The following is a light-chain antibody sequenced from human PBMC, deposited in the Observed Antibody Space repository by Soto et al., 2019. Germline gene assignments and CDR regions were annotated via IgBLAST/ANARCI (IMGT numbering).Light chain of an antibody. Sequence: QCALTQPASVSGSPGQSITISCTGTSSDIGLYNYVSWYQQHPGKAPKLIIYEVTNRPSGVSNRFSGSKSDNTAPLTISGLQAEDEADYYCSSYTSGTTDYVFGAGTKVTVL. CDR1: SSDIGLYNY. CDR3: SSYTSGTTDYV. CDR2: EVT. J-gene: IGLJ1*01. V-gene: IGLV2-14*01.